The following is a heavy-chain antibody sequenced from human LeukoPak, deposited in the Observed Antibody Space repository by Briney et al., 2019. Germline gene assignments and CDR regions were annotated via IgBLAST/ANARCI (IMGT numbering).Heavy chain of an antibody. D-gene: IGHD3/OR15-3a*01. J-gene: IGHJ6*03. V-gene: IGHV3-48*01. CDR3: ARTPFDFWTGHDYYMDV. CDR2: ISSSSNTI. CDR1: GFTFSGYI. Sequence: GGSLRLSCAASGFTFSGYIMNWVRQAPGKGLEWVSYISSSSNTIYYADSVKGRFTISRDNVKSSLYLQMNSLRAEDTAVYYCARTPFDFWTGHDYYMDVWGKGTTVTVSS.